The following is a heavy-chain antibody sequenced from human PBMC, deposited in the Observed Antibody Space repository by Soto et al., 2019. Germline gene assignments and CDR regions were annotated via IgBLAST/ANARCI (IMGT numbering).Heavy chain of an antibody. CDR3: ARDQRPTMVRGVIITRSFDY. J-gene: IGHJ4*02. Sequence: ASVKVSCKASGGTFSSYAISWVRQAPGQGLEWMGGIIPIFGTANYAQKFQGRVTITADESTSTAYMELSSLRSEDTAVYYRARDQRPTMVRGVIITRSFDYWGQGTLVTVSS. CDR2: IIPIFGTA. D-gene: IGHD3-10*01. CDR1: GGTFSSYA. V-gene: IGHV1-69*13.